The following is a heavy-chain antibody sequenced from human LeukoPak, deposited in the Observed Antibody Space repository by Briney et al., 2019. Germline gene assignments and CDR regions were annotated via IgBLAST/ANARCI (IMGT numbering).Heavy chain of an antibody. V-gene: IGHV4-59*01. CDR2: IYYSGGT. CDR3: ARDPEFDGGHGFDH. D-gene: IGHD4-23*01. Sequence: PSETLSLTCSVSGGSLSNYYWNWIRQPPGKGQEWIGQIYYSGGTKYNPSLQSRVTISVDTSKTQFSLKLSSVTAADTAVYYCARDPEFDGGHGFDHWGQGTLVTVSS. J-gene: IGHJ4*02. CDR1: GGSLSNYY.